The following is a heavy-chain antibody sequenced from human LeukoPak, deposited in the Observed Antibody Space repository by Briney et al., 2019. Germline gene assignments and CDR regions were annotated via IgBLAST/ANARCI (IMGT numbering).Heavy chain of an antibody. J-gene: IGHJ4*02. Sequence: GGSLRLSCAASGFTFSSYSMNWVRQAPGKGLEWVSSIGSSSSYIYYADSVKGRFTISRDNAKNSLYLQMNSLRAEDTAVYYCARGGYDFWSGSFDYWGQGTLVTVSS. D-gene: IGHD3-3*01. V-gene: IGHV3-21*01. CDR2: IGSSSSYI. CDR1: GFTFSSYS. CDR3: ARGGYDFWSGSFDY.